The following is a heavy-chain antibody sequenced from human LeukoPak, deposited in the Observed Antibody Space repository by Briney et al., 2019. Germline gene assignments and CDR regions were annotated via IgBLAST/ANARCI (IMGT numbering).Heavy chain of an antibody. CDR3: ARNAAITGLYYMDV. D-gene: IGHD1-20*01. CDR2: INPKRGDT. CDR1: GYTFTGYY. Sequence: ASVKVSCKASGYTFTGYYVHWVRQAPGQGLEWMGWINPKRGDTYYAQKFQGRVTMTTDTSTSTIFMELRSLTSDDTAVYYCARNAAITGLYYMDVWGKGTTVTISS. J-gene: IGHJ6*03. V-gene: IGHV1-2*02.